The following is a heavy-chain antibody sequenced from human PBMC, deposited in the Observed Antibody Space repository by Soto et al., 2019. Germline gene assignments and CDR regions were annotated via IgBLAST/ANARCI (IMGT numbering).Heavy chain of an antibody. V-gene: IGHV4-34*01. CDR1: GGFVSSGSYY. J-gene: IGHJ3*02. Sequence: QVQLQQWGAGLLKPSETLSLTCAVYGGFVSSGSYYWSWIRQPPGKGLEWIGEMSHSGGTHFNPSLKSRVTISVDTSKNQFSLKMCSVTAADTALYYCARVERGTGTTVVDAFDIWGPGTMVTVSS. CDR2: MSHSGGT. D-gene: IGHD1-1*01. CDR3: ARVERGTGTTVVDAFDI.